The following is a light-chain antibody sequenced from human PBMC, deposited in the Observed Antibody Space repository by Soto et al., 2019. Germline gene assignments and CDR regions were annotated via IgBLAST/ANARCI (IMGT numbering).Light chain of an antibody. V-gene: IGKV3-11*01. CDR1: QSVSSY. CDR2: AAS. Sequence: EIVLTQSPATLSLSPGERATLSCRASQSVSSYLAWYQQKPGQAPRLLIYAASNRATGIPARFSGRGSGTDFTLTISSLEPEDFAVYYCQQRSNWPLWITFGQGTRLEIK. J-gene: IGKJ5*01. CDR3: QQRSNWPLWIT.